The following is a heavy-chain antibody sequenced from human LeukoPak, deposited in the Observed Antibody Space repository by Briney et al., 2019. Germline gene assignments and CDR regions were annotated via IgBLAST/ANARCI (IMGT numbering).Heavy chain of an antibody. Sequence: SETLSLTCTVSGGSISSYYWSWIRQPPGKGLEWIGYIYYSGSTNYNPSLKSRVTISVDTSKNQFSLKLSSVTAADTAVYYCARDRGRYYDSRGFYWGYYFDSWGQGILVTVST. V-gene: IGHV4-59*01. J-gene: IGHJ4*02. CDR2: IYYSGST. D-gene: IGHD3-22*01. CDR1: GGSISSYY. CDR3: ARDRGRYYDSRGFYWGYYFDS.